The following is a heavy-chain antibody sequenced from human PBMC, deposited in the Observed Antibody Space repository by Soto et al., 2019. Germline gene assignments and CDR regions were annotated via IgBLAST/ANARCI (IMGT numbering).Heavy chain of an antibody. CDR3: ARDLWARTDAFDI. Sequence: QVQLQESGPGLVKPSQTLSLTCTVSGGSISSGDYYWSWIRQPPGKGLEWIGYIYYSGSTYYNPSLKSRVTISVDTSKNQFYLKLSSVTAADTAVYYCARDLWARTDAFDIWGQGTMVTVSS. J-gene: IGHJ3*02. D-gene: IGHD7-27*01. V-gene: IGHV4-30-4*01. CDR1: GGSISSGDYY. CDR2: IYYSGST.